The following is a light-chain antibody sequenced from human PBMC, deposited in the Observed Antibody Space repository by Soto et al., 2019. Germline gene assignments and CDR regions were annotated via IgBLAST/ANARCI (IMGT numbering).Light chain of an antibody. V-gene: IGKV3-11*01. J-gene: IGKJ5*01. Sequence: DIVMTQSPATLSLSPGERATLSCRASQSVRTYLAWYQVKPGQAPRLLIYDASSRASGVPARFSGSGSGTDFTLTISSLEPEDFALYYCQQRNTWPPITFGQVTRLEIK. CDR1: QSVRTY. CDR3: QQRNTWPPIT. CDR2: DAS.